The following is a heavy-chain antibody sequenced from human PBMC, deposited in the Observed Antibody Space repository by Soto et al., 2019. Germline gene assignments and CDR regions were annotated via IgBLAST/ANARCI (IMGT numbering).Heavy chain of an antibody. CDR1: ELTFSNDA. J-gene: IGHJ4*02. CDR2: ISGSGDST. V-gene: IGHV3-23*01. CDR3: AGSSGWYAKIDY. D-gene: IGHD6-19*01. Sequence: PGGSLRLSCAASELTFSNDAMTRVRQAPGKGLEWVSVISGSGDSTYYADSVKGRFTISRDNSKNTLYLQMNSLRAEDTAVYFCAGSSGWYAKIDYWGQGTLVTVSS.